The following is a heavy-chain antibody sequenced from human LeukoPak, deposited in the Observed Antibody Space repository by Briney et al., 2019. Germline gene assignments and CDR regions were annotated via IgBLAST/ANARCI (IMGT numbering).Heavy chain of an antibody. CDR3: AKGTYYYDSSGSYGYY. Sequence: GGSLRLSCVASGFTFTSYAMSWVRQAPGKGLEWVSSISGSGGTTYYADSVKGRFTISRDNSKKTVYLQMNSLRAEDTAVYYCAKGTYYYDSSGSYGYYWGRGTLVIVSS. CDR1: GFTFTSYA. V-gene: IGHV3-23*01. J-gene: IGHJ4*02. D-gene: IGHD3-22*01. CDR2: ISGSGGTT.